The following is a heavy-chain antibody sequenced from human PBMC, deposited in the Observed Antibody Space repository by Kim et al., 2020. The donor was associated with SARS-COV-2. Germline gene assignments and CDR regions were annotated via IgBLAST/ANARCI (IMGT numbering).Heavy chain of an antibody. CDR1: GFTFSSYW. D-gene: IGHD3-16*01. Sequence: GGSLRLSCAASGFTFSSYWMSWVRQAPGKGLEWVANIKQDGSEKYYVDSVKGRFTISRDNAKNSLYLQMNSLRAEDTAVYYCARFDYGDGGNWFDPWGQGTLVTVSS. CDR3: ARFDYGDGGNWFDP. J-gene: IGHJ5*02. V-gene: IGHV3-7*01. CDR2: IKQDGSEK.